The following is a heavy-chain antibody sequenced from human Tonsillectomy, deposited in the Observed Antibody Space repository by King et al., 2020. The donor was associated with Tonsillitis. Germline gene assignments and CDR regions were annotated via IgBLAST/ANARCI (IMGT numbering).Heavy chain of an antibody. V-gene: IGHV1-18*01. J-gene: IGHJ6*03. CDR1: GYIFASFG. D-gene: IGHD3-10*01. CDR3: ARDGNYYGSGRHFYYYYYMDV. CDR2: ISTYNGNT. Sequence: VQLVESGAEVKKPGASVKVSCKASGYIFASFGISWVRQAPGQGLEWMGWISTYNGNTNYAQNLQGRVTLTTDTSTSTAYMELRSLSSDDTAVYYCARDGNYYGSGRHFYYYYYMDVWGKGTTVTVSS.